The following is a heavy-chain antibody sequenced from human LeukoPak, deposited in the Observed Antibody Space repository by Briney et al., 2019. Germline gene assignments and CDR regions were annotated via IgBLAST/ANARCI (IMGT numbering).Heavy chain of an antibody. CDR1: GFIFSSFA. CDR2: ISDSGGSA. Sequence: GGSLRLSCAASGFIFSSFAMSWVRQAPGKGLEWVAGISDSGGSAYYADSVKGRFTISRDNSKNTLYLQMNSLRAEDTGVYYCAKDTYGSGSSHFDSWGQGTPVTVSS. D-gene: IGHD3-10*01. J-gene: IGHJ4*02. CDR3: AKDTYGSGSSHFDS. V-gene: IGHV3-23*01.